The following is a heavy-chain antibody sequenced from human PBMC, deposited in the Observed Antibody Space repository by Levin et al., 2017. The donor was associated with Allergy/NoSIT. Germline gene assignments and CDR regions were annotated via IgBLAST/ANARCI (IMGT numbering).Heavy chain of an antibody. J-gene: IGHJ4*02. D-gene: IGHD6-13*01. Sequence: GESLKISCAASGFTFSSYAMSWVRQAPGKGLEWVSAISGSGGSTYYADSVKGRFTISRDNSKNTLYLQMNSLRAEDTAVYYCARYGYIAAAGKTFFDYWGQGTLVTVSS. V-gene: IGHV3-23*01. CDR3: ARYGYIAAAGKTFFDY. CDR1: GFTFSSYA. CDR2: ISGSGGST.